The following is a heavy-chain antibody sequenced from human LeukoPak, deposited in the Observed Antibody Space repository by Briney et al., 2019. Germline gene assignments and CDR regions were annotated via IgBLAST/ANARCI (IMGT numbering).Heavy chain of an antibody. CDR2: INSDGSGT. CDR3: ARVVGIAAAGTRDY. CDR1: GFTFSSYW. Sequence: GGSLRLSCAASGFTFSSYWMHWVRQAPGKGLVWISRINSDGSGTSYADSVKGRFTISRDNAKNSLYLQMNSLRAEDTAVYYCARVVGIAAAGTRDYWGQGTLVTVSS. V-gene: IGHV3-74*01. D-gene: IGHD6-13*01. J-gene: IGHJ4*02.